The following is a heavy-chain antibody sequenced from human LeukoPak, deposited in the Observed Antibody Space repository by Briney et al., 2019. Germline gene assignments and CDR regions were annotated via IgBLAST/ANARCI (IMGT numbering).Heavy chain of an antibody. CDR3: AKESPPQDSSGYYLWDY. D-gene: IGHD3-22*01. Sequence: GGSLRLSCAASGFTFSSYAMSWVRQAPGKGLEWVSAISGSGGSTYYADSVKGRFTISRDNSKNTLYLQMNSLRAEDTAVYYCAKESPPQDSSGYYLWDYWGQGTLVTASS. J-gene: IGHJ4*02. V-gene: IGHV3-23*01. CDR2: ISGSGGST. CDR1: GFTFSSYA.